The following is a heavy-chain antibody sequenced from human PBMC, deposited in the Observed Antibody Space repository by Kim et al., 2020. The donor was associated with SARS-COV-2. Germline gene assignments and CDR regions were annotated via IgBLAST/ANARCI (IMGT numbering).Heavy chain of an antibody. J-gene: IGHJ4*02. CDR3: AREVVSKRYFDY. Sequence: SDSPSFQGQVTYSADKSISTAYLQWSSLKASDTAIYYCAREVVSKRYFDYWGQGTLVTVSS. V-gene: IGHV5-51*01. D-gene: IGHD3-22*01.